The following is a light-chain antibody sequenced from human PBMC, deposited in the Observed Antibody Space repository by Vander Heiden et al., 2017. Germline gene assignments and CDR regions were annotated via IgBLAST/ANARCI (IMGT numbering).Light chain of an antibody. J-gene: IGKJ1*01. CDR3: QQSDSTPPWT. CDR1: QSISSY. Sequence: DIQMTQSPSSLSASVGDRVTITCRASQSISSYLNWYQQKPGKAPKLLIYAASSLQSGVPSRFSGSGSGTDFTLTISSLQPEDFATYYCQQSDSTPPWTFGQWTKVEIK. V-gene: IGKV1-39*01. CDR2: AAS.